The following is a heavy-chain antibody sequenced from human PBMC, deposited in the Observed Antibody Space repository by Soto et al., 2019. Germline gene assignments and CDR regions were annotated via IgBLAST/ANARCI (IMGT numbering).Heavy chain of an antibody. D-gene: IGHD3-22*01. Sequence: TLSRTCPVSGGSISSGGYYWSWIREHPGKGLEWIGYIYYSGSTYYNPSLKSRVTTSVDTSKNQFSLRLSYVTAADTAVYYCEREDDSSGYQGLLDYWGQGTLVTVYS. CDR3: EREDDSSGYQGLLDY. CDR1: GGSISSGGYY. V-gene: IGHV4-31*03. CDR2: IYYSGST. J-gene: IGHJ4*02.